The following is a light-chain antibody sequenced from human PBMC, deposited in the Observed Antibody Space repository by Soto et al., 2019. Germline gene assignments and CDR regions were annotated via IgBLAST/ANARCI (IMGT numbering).Light chain of an antibody. J-gene: IGKJ4*01. CDR2: DAS. V-gene: IGKV1-33*01. Sequence: DIQMTQSPSSLSASVGDRVTITCQASQDISYHLHWYQQKPGKAPKLLIYDASNLETGVPSRFSGSGSGTDFTFTISSLQPDDIATYYCQQYVHKITFGGGTKVEIK. CDR1: QDISYH. CDR3: QQYVHKIT.